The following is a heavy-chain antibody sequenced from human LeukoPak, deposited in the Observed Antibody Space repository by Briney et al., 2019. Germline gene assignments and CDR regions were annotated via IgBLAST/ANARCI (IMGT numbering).Heavy chain of an antibody. V-gene: IGHV3-11*04. J-gene: IGHJ5*02. Sequence: GGSLRLSCAASGFTFSDYYMSWIRQAPGKGLEWVSYISSSGSTIYYADSVKGRFTISRDNSKNTLYLQMNSLRAEDTAVYYCAKGPGDYLLYNWFDPWGQGTLVTVSS. CDR2: ISSSGSTI. D-gene: IGHD4-17*01. CDR1: GFTFSDYY. CDR3: AKGPGDYLLYNWFDP.